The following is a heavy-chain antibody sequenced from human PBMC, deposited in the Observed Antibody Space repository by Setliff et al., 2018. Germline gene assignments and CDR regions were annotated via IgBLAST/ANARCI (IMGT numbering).Heavy chain of an antibody. Sequence: SETLSLTCTVSGGSISRSSYYWGWIRQPPGKGLEWIGSIYHSGSPNYNPSLKSRVTMSVDTSKNQFSLKLTSVTAADTAVYYCRVWVDMIEVDSWAQGTLVTVSS. CDR1: GGSISRSSYY. CDR3: RVWVDMIEVDS. D-gene: IGHD3-22*01. CDR2: IYHSGSP. V-gene: IGHV4-39*01. J-gene: IGHJ4*02.